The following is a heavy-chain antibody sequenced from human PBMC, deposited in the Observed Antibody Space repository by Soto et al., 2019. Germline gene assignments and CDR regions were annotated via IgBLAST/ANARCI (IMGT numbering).Heavy chain of an antibody. CDR1: GFTFYDYA. J-gene: IGHJ4*02. Sequence: GGSLRLSCAASGFTFYDYAIHWVRQAPGKGLEWVSGISWNSGTIRYSDSVRGRFTISRDNAKNSVYLQMDSLRDEDTALYHCGKDIYGGVTGPIDYWGQGTLVTVSS. V-gene: IGHV3-9*01. CDR2: ISWNSGTI. D-gene: IGHD2-21*02. CDR3: GKDIYGGVTGPIDY.